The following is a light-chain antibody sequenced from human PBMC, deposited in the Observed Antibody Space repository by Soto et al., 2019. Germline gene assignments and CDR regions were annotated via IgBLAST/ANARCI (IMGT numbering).Light chain of an antibody. CDR3: QQYNNWRT. J-gene: IGKJ1*01. CDR1: QSVSSY. CDR2: GAS. V-gene: IGKV3D-15*01. Sequence: ELVLQPSPATMSLSPGASSTLSCRASQSVSSYLAWYQQKPGQAPRLLVYGASSRATGIPDRFSGSGSETEFTLTISSLQSEDFAVYFCQQYNNWRTFGQGNKVDI.